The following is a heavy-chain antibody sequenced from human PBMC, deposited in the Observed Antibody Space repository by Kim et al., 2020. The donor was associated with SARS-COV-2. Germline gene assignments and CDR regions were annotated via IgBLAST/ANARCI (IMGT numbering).Heavy chain of an antibody. V-gene: IGHV3-30*04. D-gene: IGHD3-10*01. Sequence: GGSLRLSCAASGFTFSSYAMHWVRQAPGKGLEWVAVISYDGSNKYYADSVKGRFTISRDNSKNTLYLQMNSLRAEDTAVYYCARDVTARAVRGVISEYWGQGTLVTVSS. CDR1: GFTFSSYA. CDR2: ISYDGSNK. CDR3: ARDVTARAVRGVISEY. J-gene: IGHJ4*02.